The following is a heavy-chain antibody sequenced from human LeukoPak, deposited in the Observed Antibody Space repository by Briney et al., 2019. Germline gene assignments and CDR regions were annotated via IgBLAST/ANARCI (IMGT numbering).Heavy chain of an antibody. CDR1: EFTFSSYW. J-gene: IGHJ6*02. CDR3: ARDFSYDFWSGYAYYYYGMDV. CDR2: INSDGSST. V-gene: IGHV3-74*01. D-gene: IGHD3-3*01. Sequence: GGSLRLSCAASEFTFSSYWMHWVRQAPGKGLVWVSRINSDGSSTSYADSVKGRFTISRDNAKNTLYLQMNSLRAEDTAVYYCARDFSYDFWSGYAYYYYGMDVWGQGTTVTVSS.